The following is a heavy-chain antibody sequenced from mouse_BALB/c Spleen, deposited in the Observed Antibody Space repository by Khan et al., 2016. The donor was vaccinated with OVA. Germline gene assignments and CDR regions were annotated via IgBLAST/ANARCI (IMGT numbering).Heavy chain of an antibody. CDR2: INPHIGET. CDR3: ARKNGSDFDY. J-gene: IGHJ2*01. Sequence: IQLVQSGPELVKPGASVKISCKASGYSFTGYFMNWVMQSPGKRLEWIGRINPHIGETFYNQKFKDKATLTVDESSSTAHMELRSLASEDSAVYYCARKNGSDFDYWGQGTTLTVSS. D-gene: IGHD1-1*01. V-gene: IGHV1-20*02. CDR1: GYSFTGYF.